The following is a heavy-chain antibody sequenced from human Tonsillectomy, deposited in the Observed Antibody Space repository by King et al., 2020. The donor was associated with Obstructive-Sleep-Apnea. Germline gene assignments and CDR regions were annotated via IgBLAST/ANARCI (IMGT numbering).Heavy chain of an antibody. J-gene: IGHJ5*02. Sequence: VQLQESGPGLVKPSQTLSLTCTVSGGSISSGDYYWSWIRQHPGKGLEWIGFIYYSGSSNYNPSLRSRVTISVDTSKNQFSLRLSSVTAAATAVYYCARAPMVRGIIRWFDPWGQGTLVTVST. CDR3: ARAPMVRGIIRWFDP. V-gene: IGHV4-31*03. CDR2: IYYSGSS. D-gene: IGHD3-10*01. CDR1: GGSISSGDYY.